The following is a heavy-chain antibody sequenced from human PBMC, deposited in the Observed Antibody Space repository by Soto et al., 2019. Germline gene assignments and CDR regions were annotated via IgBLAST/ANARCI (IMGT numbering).Heavy chain of an antibody. Sequence: GGSLRLSCAASGFTFTDYALSWVRQAPGKGLEWVATISGIGGSTYLADSVKGRLSISRDNCKNTVSLVMNSLRAEDTAVYFCARGSTGYISSWYYFDYWGRGTLVTVSS. D-gene: IGHD6-13*01. CDR1: GFTFTDYA. V-gene: IGHV3-23*01. CDR3: ARGSTGYISSWYYFDY. CDR2: ISGIGGST. J-gene: IGHJ4*02.